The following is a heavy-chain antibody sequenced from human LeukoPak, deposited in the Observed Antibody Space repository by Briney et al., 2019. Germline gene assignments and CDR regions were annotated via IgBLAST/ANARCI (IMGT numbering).Heavy chain of an antibody. D-gene: IGHD6-13*01. CDR3: ARSSSSWN. V-gene: IGHV4-61*02. CDR1: GGSISSGSYY. Sequence: PSETLSLTCTGSGGSISSGSYYWSWIRQPAGKGLEWIGRIYTSGSTNYNPSLKSRVTISVDTSKNQFSLKLSSVTAADTAVYYCARSSSSWNWGQGTLVTVSS. CDR2: IYTSGST. J-gene: IGHJ4*02.